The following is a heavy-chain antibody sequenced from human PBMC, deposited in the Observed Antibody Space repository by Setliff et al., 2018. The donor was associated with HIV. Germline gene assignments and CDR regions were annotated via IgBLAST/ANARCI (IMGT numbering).Heavy chain of an antibody. J-gene: IGHJ3*02. Sequence: SETLSLTCTVSGASIKRSNSSWGWIRQSPGRGLEWIANFYYSGNINYNPSLRSRVTVSVDTSKNQFSLRVNFMTAADTAVYYCARSKTFYDFWGGYYTHGAFKIWGLGTMVTVSS. CDR3: ARSKTFYDFWGGYYTHGAFKI. CDR2: FYYSGNI. D-gene: IGHD3-3*01. V-gene: IGHV4-39*07. CDR1: GASIKRSNSS.